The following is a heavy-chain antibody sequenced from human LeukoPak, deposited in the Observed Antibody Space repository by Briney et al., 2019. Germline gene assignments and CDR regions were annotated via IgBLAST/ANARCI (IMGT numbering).Heavy chain of an antibody. CDR2: IIPIFGTA. J-gene: IGHJ4*02. Sequence: SVKVSCKASGGTFSRYAISWVRQAPGQGLEWMGGIIPIFGTANYAQKFQGRVTITADESTSTAYMELSSLRSEDTAVYYCAREIGSGSYWGPVGYWGQGALVTVSS. CDR1: GGTFSRYA. D-gene: IGHD3-10*01. V-gene: IGHV1-69*13. CDR3: AREIGSGSYWGPVGY.